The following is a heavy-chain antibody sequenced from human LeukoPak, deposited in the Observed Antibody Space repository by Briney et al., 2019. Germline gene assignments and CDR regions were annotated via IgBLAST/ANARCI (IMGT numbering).Heavy chain of an antibody. CDR3: ARDPYDSSGYPMGY. Sequence: PGGSLRLSCAASGFTFSSYEMNWVRQAPGKGLEWVANIKGDGSEKNYVDSVQGRFTISRDNSKNTLYLQMNSLRTEDTAVYYCARDPYDSSGYPMGYWGQGTLVTVSS. V-gene: IGHV3-7*01. D-gene: IGHD3-22*01. CDR1: GFTFSSYE. J-gene: IGHJ4*02. CDR2: IKGDGSEK.